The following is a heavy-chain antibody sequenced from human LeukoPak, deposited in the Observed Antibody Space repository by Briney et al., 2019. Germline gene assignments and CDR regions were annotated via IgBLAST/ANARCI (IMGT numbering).Heavy chain of an antibody. CDR3: AKDLEPQLVGAADH. J-gene: IGHJ4*02. CDR1: GFTFSSYG. V-gene: IGHV3-30*18. D-gene: IGHD1-26*01. Sequence: PGGSLRLSCAASGFTFSSYGMHWVRQAPGKGLEWVAVISYDGSNKYYADSVKGRFTISRDNSKNTLYLQMNSLRAEDTAVYYCAKDLEPQLVGAADHWGQGTLVTVSS. CDR2: ISYDGSNK.